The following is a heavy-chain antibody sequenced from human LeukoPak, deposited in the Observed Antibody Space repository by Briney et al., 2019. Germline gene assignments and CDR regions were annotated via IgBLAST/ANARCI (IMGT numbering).Heavy chain of an antibody. D-gene: IGHD2-15*01. CDR2: INSHGSIT. CDR1: GFTFNLYA. Sequence: PGGSLRLSCATSGFTFNLYAVTWVRQAPGKGRVWVSRINSHGSITDYADSVKGRFTISRDNAKNTLSLQMNSLRAEDTAVYYCVRVGSLFDYWGQGTLVTVSS. CDR3: VRVGSLFDY. J-gene: IGHJ4*02. V-gene: IGHV3-74*01.